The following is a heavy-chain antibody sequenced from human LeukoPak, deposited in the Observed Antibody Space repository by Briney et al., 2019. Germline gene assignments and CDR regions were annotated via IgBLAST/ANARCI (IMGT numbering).Heavy chain of an antibody. J-gene: IGHJ6*02. Sequence: SETLSLTCTVSGGSFSSYYWSWIRQPPGKGLERIGYIYYSGSTNYNPSLKSRVTISVDTSKNQFSLKLSSVTAADTAVYHCARGALQSGSHYGMDVWGQGTTVTVSS. CDR1: GGSFSSYY. CDR2: IYYSGST. V-gene: IGHV4-59*01. D-gene: IGHD1-26*01. CDR3: ARGALQSGSHYGMDV.